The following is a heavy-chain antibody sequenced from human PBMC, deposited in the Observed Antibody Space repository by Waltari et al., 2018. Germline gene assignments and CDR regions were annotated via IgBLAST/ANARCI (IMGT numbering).Heavy chain of an antibody. V-gene: IGHV3-21*01. Sequence: EVQLVESGGGVVKPGGSLRLSCAASGFTFSSYNMNWVRQAPGKGLGWVSIISYSSSYIYYADSVKGRFTVSRDNAKNSLYLQMNSLRAEDTAVYYCARDHEYGGKADYWGQGTLVTVSS. CDR1: GFTFSSYN. J-gene: IGHJ4*02. CDR2: ISYSSSYI. D-gene: IGHD4-17*01. CDR3: ARDHEYGGKADY.